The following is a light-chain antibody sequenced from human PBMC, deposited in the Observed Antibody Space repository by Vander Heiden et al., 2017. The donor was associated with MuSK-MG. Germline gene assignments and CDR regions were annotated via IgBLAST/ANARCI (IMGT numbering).Light chain of an antibody. CDR2: KAS. J-gene: IGKJ1*01. CDR1: QSISSW. V-gene: IGKV1-5*03. Sequence: LQMTQSPSTLSPSVGDRVTITCRASQSISSWLAWYQQKPGKAPKLLIYKASSLESGVPSRFSGSGSGTEFTLTISSLQPDDFATYYCQQYNSYSRTFGQGTKVEIK. CDR3: QQYNSYSRT.